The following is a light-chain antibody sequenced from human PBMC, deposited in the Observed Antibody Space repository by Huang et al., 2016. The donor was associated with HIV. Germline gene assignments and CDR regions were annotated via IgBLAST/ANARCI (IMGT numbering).Light chain of an antibody. CDR3: QQSYSTPWT. CDR1: QSIGVY. CDR2: LAS. V-gene: IGKV1-39*01. J-gene: IGKJ1*01. Sequence: DIQLTQSPSSLSASVGDRVTITCRASQSIGVYLNWYQQKPGKAPNLRIHLASSLHRGVPARFRGSGSGTEFTLTIGSLEPEDFATYYCQQSYSTPWTFGQGTKVEIK.